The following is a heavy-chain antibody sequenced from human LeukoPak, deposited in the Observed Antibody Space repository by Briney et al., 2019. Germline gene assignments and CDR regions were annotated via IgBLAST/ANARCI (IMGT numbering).Heavy chain of an antibody. CDR2: IIPILGTA. D-gene: IGHD6-19*01. J-gene: IGHJ4*02. V-gene: IGHV1-69*05. CDR1: GGTFSRYA. CDR3: ARKTAVAVG. Sequence: SVKVSCKASGGTFSRYAISWVRQAPGQGLEWMGRIIPILGTANYAQKFQGRVTITTDESTSTAYMELSSLRSEDTAVYYCARKTAVAVGWGQGTLVTVSS.